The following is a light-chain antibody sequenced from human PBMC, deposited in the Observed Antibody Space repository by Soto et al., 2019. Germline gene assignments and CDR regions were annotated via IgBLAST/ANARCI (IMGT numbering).Light chain of an antibody. CDR3: QQYNNWPPPWT. CDR2: AAS. CDR1: QNVNNN. J-gene: IGKJ1*01. V-gene: IGKV3-15*01. Sequence: EILLTQSPATLSVSPGERATLSCRASQNVNNNLAWYQQKFGQAPRLLIYAASTRATGIPGRFSGSGSGTDFTLTISSLQSEDFGVYYCQQYNNWPPPWTFGQGSKVEIK.